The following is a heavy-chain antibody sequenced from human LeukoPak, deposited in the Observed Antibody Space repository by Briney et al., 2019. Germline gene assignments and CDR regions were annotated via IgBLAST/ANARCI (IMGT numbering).Heavy chain of an antibody. V-gene: IGHV3-74*01. D-gene: IGHD6-6*01. Sequence: VWLSRIIGDGSSTSYADSVKGGFTISRDNPKKTVYLQMNSLRREDTAVYYCVVLRPSSLDYWGQGTLVTVSS. CDR3: VVLRPSSLDY. CDR2: IIGDGSST. J-gene: IGHJ4*02.